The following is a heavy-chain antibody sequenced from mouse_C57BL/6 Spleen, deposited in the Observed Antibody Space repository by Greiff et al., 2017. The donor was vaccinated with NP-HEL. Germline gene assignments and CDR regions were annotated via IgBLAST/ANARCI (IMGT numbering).Heavy chain of an antibody. Sequence: QVQLQQPGAELVMPGASVKLSCKASGYTFTSYWMHWVKQRPGQGLEWIGEIDPSDSYTNYNQKFKGKSTLTVDKSSSTAYMQLSSLTSEYSAVYYCARGDGYSINWYFDVWGTGTTVTVSS. CDR1: GYTFTSYW. J-gene: IGHJ1*03. CDR3: ARGDGYSINWYFDV. D-gene: IGHD2-3*01. V-gene: IGHV1-69*01. CDR2: IDPSDSYT.